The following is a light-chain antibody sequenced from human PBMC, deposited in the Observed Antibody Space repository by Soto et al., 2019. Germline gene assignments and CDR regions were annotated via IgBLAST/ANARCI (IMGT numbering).Light chain of an antibody. J-gene: IGKJ4*01. V-gene: IGKV1-5*01. CDR1: RSISSS. CDR2: DAS. CDR3: QQYNAYPLS. Sequence: DFQMIQSPSTLSASVGDRVTITCRASRSISSSLAWYQEKPGKVPKVLISDASTLQSGVPSRFSGSGSGTDFTLTISSLQPDDFATYYCQQYNAYPLSFGGGTKVEI.